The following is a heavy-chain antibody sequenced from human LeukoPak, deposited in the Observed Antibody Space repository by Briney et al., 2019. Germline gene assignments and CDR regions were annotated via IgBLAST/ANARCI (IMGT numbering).Heavy chain of an antibody. CDR1: GFTVSSNS. V-gene: IGHV3-53*01. CDR2: IYSGGST. J-gene: IGHJ4*02. CDR3: ASGYCTNGVCSRFDY. D-gene: IGHD2-8*01. Sequence: GGSLRLSCTVSGFTVSSNSMSWVRQAPGKGLEWVSFIYSGGSTQYSDSVKGRFTISRDNSKNTLYLQMNSLRAEDTAVYYCASGYCTNGVCSRFDYWGQGTLVTVSS.